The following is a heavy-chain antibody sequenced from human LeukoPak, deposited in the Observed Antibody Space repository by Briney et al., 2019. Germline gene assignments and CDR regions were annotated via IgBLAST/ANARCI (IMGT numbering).Heavy chain of an antibody. CDR2: IIPIFGTA. V-gene: IGHV1-69*01. Sequence: ASVKVSCKASGGTFSSYAISWVRQAPGQGLEWMGGIIPIFGTANYAQKFKGRVTITADESTSTAYMELSSLISEDTAVYYCARGVYYDFWSGYSTGWFDPWGQGTLVTVSS. CDR1: GGTFSSYA. CDR3: ARGVYYDFWSGYSTGWFDP. J-gene: IGHJ5*02. D-gene: IGHD3-3*01.